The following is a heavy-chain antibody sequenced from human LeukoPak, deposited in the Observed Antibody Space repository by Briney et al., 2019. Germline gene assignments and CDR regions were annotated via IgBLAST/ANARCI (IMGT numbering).Heavy chain of an antibody. Sequence: GGALRLSCAAAGFTFSSYGMHWGRPAPGKGLGGGGVIWYDGSNKYYADSVKGRFTISRDNSKNTLYLQMNSLRAEDTAVYYCARKSYDYSDYRFTFDIWGQGTMVPVSS. J-gene: IGHJ3*02. V-gene: IGHV3-33*01. CDR3: ARKSYDYSDYRFTFDI. CDR1: GFTFSSYG. D-gene: IGHD4-11*01. CDR2: IWYDGSNK.